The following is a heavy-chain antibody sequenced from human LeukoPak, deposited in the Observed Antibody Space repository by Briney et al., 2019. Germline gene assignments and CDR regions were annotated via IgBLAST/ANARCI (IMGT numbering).Heavy chain of an antibody. CDR3: ARDAPYDSGGIDAFDI. Sequence: GGSLRLSCAASGFTVSSNYTSWVRQAPGKGLEWVSVIYSGGSTYYADSVKGRFTISRDNSKNTLYLQMNSLRAEDTAVYYCARDAPYDSGGIDAFDIWGQGTMVTVSS. V-gene: IGHV3-53*01. CDR1: GFTVSSNY. J-gene: IGHJ3*02. D-gene: IGHD3-22*01. CDR2: IYSGGST.